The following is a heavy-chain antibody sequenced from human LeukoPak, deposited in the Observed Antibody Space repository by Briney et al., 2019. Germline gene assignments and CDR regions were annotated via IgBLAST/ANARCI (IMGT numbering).Heavy chain of an antibody. Sequence: GGSLRLSCAASGFTFSSYSMNWVRQAPGKGLEWVSSISRTSIYIYYADSVKGRFTISRDNAKNSLYLQLNSLRAEDTAVYYCARDDDSSGEGFDYWGQGTLVTVSS. D-gene: IGHD3-22*01. V-gene: IGHV3-21*01. CDR1: GFTFSSYS. CDR3: ARDDDSSGEGFDY. CDR2: ISRTSIYI. J-gene: IGHJ4*02.